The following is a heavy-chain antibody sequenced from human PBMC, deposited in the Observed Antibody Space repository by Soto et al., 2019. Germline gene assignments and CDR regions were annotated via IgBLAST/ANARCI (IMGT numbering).Heavy chain of an antibody. CDR3: SRDLGAKVYF. V-gene: IGHV1-18*01. D-gene: IGHD3-16*01. CDR2: VSGYNGNT. J-gene: IGHJ4*02. Sequence: QVQLVQSGAEVKKPGASVKVSCKASGYTFTRHGISWVRQAPGQGLEWMGWVSGYNGNTNYAQKFQGRVTMTTDTSTTTAYMELRSLTSDDTAVYYCSRDLGAKVYFWGQGTLVTVSS. CDR1: GYTFTRHG.